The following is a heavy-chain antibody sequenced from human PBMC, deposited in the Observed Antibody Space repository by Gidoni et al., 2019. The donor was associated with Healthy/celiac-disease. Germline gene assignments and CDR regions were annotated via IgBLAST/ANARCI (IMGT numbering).Heavy chain of an antibody. Sequence: EVQLVESGGSLVQPGGSLRLSCAASGFTVSSYYISWVRQAPGKGLEWVSGIYSGSSTYYADTVKGRFTISRDNSKNTLYLQMNSLRAEDTAVYYCARELVVVAAATEGDYYYYGMDVWGQGTTVTVSS. J-gene: IGHJ6*02. V-gene: IGHV3-66*02. D-gene: IGHD2-15*01. CDR3: ARELVVVAAATEGDYYYYGMDV. CDR1: GFTVSSYY. CDR2: IYSGSST.